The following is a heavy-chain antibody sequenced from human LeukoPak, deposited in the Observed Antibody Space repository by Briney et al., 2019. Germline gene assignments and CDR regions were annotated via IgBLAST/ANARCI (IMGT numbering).Heavy chain of an antibody. V-gene: IGHV3-23*01. CDR3: AKKGAFDI. Sequence: PGGSLRLSCTASGFTFSSHAMLWVRQAPGKGLEWVSAISGSGGSTYYADSVKRRFTISRDNSKNALYLQMNSLRAEDTAVYYCAKKGAFDIWGHGTRVTVSS. CDR2: ISGSGGST. J-gene: IGHJ3*02. CDR1: GFTFSSHA.